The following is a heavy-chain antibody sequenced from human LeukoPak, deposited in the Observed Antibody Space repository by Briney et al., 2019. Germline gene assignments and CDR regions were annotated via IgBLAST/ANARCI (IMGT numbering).Heavy chain of an antibody. D-gene: IGHD4-17*01. V-gene: IGHV3-74*01. CDR1: GFPFSIYW. CDR3: ARGRLDYGDYLNWFDP. Sequence: GGSLRLSCAASGFPFSIYWVHWVRQAPGKGLVWVSSINSDGSSTNYADSVKGRFTISRDNAKNSLYLQMNSLRAEDTAVYYCARGRLDYGDYLNWFDPWGQGTLVTVSS. J-gene: IGHJ5*02. CDR2: INSDGSST.